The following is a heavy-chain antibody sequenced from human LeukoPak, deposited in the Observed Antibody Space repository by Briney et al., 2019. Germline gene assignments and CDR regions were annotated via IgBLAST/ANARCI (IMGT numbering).Heavy chain of an antibody. CDR2: INPSGGST. J-gene: IGHJ5*02. Sequence: GASVKVSCKASGYTFTSYYMHWVRQAPGQGLEWMGIINPSGGSTSYAQKFQGRVTMTRDTSTSTVYMELSSLRSEDTAVYYCAREDYYGSGSSDWFDPWGQGTLVTVSS. V-gene: IGHV1-46*01. CDR3: AREDYYGSGSSDWFDP. D-gene: IGHD3-10*01. CDR1: GYTFTSYY.